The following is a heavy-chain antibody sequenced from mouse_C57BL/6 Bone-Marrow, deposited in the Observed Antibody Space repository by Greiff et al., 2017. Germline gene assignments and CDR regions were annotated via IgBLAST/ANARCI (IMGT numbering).Heavy chain of an antibody. J-gene: IGHJ2*01. D-gene: IGHD1-1*01. V-gene: IGHV1-74*01. CDR2: IHPSDSDT. Sequence: QVQLQQPGAELVKPGASVQVSCKASGYTFTSYWMHWVKQRPGQGLEWIGRIHPSDSDTNYNQKFKGKATLTVDKSSSTAHMQLSSLTSEDSAVYYCAMPTVAPYYFDYWGQGTTLTVTS. CDR3: AMPTVAPYYFDY. CDR1: GYTFTSYW.